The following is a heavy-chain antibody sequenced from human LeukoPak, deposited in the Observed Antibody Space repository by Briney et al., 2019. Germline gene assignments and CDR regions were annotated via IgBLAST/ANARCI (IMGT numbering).Heavy chain of an antibody. J-gene: IGHJ5*02. CDR2: IFYSGST. CDR1: GGSFSGYY. Sequence: SETLSLTCAVYGGSFSGYYWSWIRQPPGKGLEWIGYIFYSGSTNYNPSLNSRATISGDTSKNQFSLKLRSVTAADTAVHYCARDKTGNNWFDPWGQGTLVTVSS. V-gene: IGHV4-59*01. D-gene: IGHD3-9*01. CDR3: ARDKTGNNWFDP.